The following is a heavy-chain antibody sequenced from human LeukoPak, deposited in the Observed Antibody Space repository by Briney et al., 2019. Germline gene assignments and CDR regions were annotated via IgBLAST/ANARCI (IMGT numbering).Heavy chain of an antibody. CDR2: INPNSGGT. D-gene: IGHD3-3*01. V-gene: IGHV1-2*02. CDR1: GYTFTGYY. Sequence: ASVKVSCKASGYTFTGYYMHWVRQAPGQGLEWMGWINPNSGGTNYAQKFQGRVTMTRNTSISTAYMELSSLRSEDTAVYYCALWSGYYSYYYYYGMDVRGQGATVTVSS. J-gene: IGHJ6*02. CDR3: ALWSGYYSYYYYYGMDV.